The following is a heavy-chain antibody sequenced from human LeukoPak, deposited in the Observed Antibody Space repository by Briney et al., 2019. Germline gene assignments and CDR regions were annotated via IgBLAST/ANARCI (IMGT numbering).Heavy chain of an antibody. J-gene: IGHJ5*02. CDR1: GGSFSGYY. D-gene: IGHD3-3*01. CDR2: INHSGST. CDR3: ARGPYYDFWSGYHNWFDP. Sequence: SETLSLTCAVYGGSFSGYYWSWIRQPPGKGLEWIGEINHSGSTNYNPSLKSRVTISVDTSKNQFSLKLSSVTAADTAVYYCARGPYYDFWSGYHNWFDPWGQGTLVTVSS. V-gene: IGHV4-34*01.